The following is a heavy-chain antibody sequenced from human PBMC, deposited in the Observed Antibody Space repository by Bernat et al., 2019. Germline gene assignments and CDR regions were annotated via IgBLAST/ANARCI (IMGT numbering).Heavy chain of an antibody. CDR2: ISSSSSYI. CDR1: GFTFSTYT. V-gene: IGHV3-21*01. CDR3: ARDRYGDYAQDY. D-gene: IGHD4-17*01. J-gene: IGHJ4*02. Sequence: EVQLVESGGGLVKPGGSLRLSCAASGFTFSTYTMNWVRQAPGKGLEWVSSISSSSSYIYYADSVKGRFTISRDNAKNSLYLHMNSLRAEDTAVYYCARDRYGDYAQDYWGQGTLVTVSS.